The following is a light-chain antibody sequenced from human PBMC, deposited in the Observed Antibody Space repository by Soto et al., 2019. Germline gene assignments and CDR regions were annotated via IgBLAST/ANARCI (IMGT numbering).Light chain of an antibody. J-gene: IGKJ3*01. Sequence: PGERATLSCRASQTVDGNYLAWYHQKPGQAPRLLIHSASTRAPGIPDRFSASGAGTDFTLTISRLEPEDSAVCYCQQYSASPRTFGPGTKVD. CDR2: SAS. V-gene: IGKV3-20*01. CDR3: QQYSASPRT. CDR1: QTVDGNY.